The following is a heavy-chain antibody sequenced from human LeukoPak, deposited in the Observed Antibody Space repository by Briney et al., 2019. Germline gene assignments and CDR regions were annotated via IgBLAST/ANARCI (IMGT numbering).Heavy chain of an antibody. CDR3: ARGGRAAAGFFDY. CDR2: IIPIFGTA. CDR1: GGTFSSYA. V-gene: IGHV1-69*13. Sequence: ASVKVSCKASGGTFSSYAISWVRQAPGQGLEWMGGIIPIFGTANYAQKFQGRVTITADESTSTAYMELSSLRSEDTAVYYCARGGRAAAGFFDYWGQGTLVTVSS. J-gene: IGHJ4*02. D-gene: IGHD6-25*01.